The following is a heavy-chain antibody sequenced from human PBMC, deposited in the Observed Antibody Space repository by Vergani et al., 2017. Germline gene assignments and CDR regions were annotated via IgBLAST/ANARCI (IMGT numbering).Heavy chain of an antibody. V-gene: IGHV1-46*01. CDR2: INPSGGHT. CDR3: ARVQCSSTSCYGIYYYGMDV. J-gene: IGHJ6*02. CDR1: GYTFSNYY. Sequence: QVQVVQSGAEVKKSGASVKVSCKTSGYTFSNYYMHWVRQAPGQGLEWMGIINPSGGHTNYAQKFQGRVTMTRDTSTSTAYMELSSLRSEDTAVYYCARVQCSSTSCYGIYYYGMDVWGQGTTVTVSS. D-gene: IGHD2-2*01.